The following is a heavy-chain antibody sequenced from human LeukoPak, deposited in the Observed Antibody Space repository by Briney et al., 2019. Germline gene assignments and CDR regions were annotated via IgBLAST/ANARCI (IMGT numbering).Heavy chain of an antibody. Sequence: PGGSLRLSCAGSGFTFSSYAMHWVRQAPGKGLEWVAVISYDGSNKDYADSVKGRFTISRDNSKNTLFLQMNSLRAEDTAVYYCAREIFNGFDIWGQGTMVTVSS. CDR2: ISYDGSNK. V-gene: IGHV3-30-3*01. CDR1: GFTFSSYA. CDR3: AREIFNGFDI. J-gene: IGHJ3*02.